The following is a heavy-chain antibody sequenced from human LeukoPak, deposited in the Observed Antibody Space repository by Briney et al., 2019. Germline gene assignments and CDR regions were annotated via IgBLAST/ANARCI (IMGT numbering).Heavy chain of an antibody. CDR2: INPSGGST. D-gene: IGHD6-6*01. Sequence: ASVKVSCKASGYTFTSYYIHWVRQAPGQGLEWMGIINPSGGSTNYAQKFQGRVTMTRDMSTTTVYMELSSLRSEDTAIYYCAKDALIYSSSSVDYWGQGTLVTVSS. CDR3: AKDALIYSSSSVDY. CDR1: GYTFTSYY. J-gene: IGHJ4*01. V-gene: IGHV1-46*01.